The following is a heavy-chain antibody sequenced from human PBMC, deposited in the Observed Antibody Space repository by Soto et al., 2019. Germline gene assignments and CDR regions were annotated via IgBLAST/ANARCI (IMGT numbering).Heavy chain of an antibody. D-gene: IGHD6-19*01. V-gene: IGHV3-30-3*01. CDR1: GFTFSSYA. CDR2: ISYDGSNK. J-gene: IGHJ4*02. Sequence: HPGGSLRLSCAASGFTFSSYAMHWVRQAPGKGLEWVAVISYDGSNKYYADSVKGRFTISRDNSKNTLYLQMNSLRAEDTAVYYCARRSSGWYFDYWGQGTLVTVSS. CDR3: ARRSSGWYFDY.